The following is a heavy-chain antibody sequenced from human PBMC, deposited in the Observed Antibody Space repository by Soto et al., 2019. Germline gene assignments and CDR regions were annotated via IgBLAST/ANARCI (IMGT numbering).Heavy chain of an antibody. CDR3: ASSPYGDSTGYFDL. D-gene: IGHD4-17*01. V-gene: IGHV3-30-3*01. Sequence: QVQLVESGGGVVQPGRSLRLSCAASGFTFSSYAMHWVRQAPGKRLEWVAVISYDGSNKYYADSVKGRFTISRDNSKNTLYLQMNSLRAEDTAVYYCASSPYGDSTGYFDLWGRGTLVTVSS. CDR1: GFTFSSYA. CDR2: ISYDGSNK. J-gene: IGHJ2*01.